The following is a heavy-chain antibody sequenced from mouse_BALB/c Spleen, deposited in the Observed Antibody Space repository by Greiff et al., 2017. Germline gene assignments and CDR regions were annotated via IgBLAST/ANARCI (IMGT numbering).Heavy chain of an antibody. CDR1: GYTFSSYW. Sequence: VQLQESGAELMKPGASVKISCKATGYTFSSYWIEWVKQRPGHGLEWIGEILPGSGSTNYNEKFKGKATFTADTSSNTAYMQLSSLTSEDSAVYYCASTNYYGSRSWFAYWGQGTLVTVSA. D-gene: IGHD1-1*01. CDR3: ASTNYYGSRSWFAY. CDR2: ILPGSGST. J-gene: IGHJ3*01. V-gene: IGHV1-9*01.